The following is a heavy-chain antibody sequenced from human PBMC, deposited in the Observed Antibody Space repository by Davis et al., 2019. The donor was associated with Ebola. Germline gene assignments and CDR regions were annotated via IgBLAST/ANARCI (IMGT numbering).Heavy chain of an antibody. CDR3: ARQGSAYDFDY. Sequence: GESLKISCKGSGYRFTTDWIGWVRQLPGKGLEWMGIINPGDSETRYNPSFHGQVTFSADQSISTAYVQWSSLKASDTAMYFCARQGSAYDFDYWGQGTLVTVSS. CDR1: GYRFTTDW. J-gene: IGHJ4*02. D-gene: IGHD5-12*01. V-gene: IGHV5-51*01. CDR2: INPGDSET.